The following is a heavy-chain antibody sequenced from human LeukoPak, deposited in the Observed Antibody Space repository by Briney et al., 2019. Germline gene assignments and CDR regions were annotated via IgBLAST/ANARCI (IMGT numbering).Heavy chain of an antibody. CDR3: ARAPPGYSSSWYWFDP. CDR2: INPNSGGT. Sequence: ASVKVSCKASGYTFTGYYMHWVRQAPGQGLEWMGWINPNSGGTNYAQKFQGRVTMTRDTSISTAYMELSRLRSDDTAVYYCARAPPGYSSSWYWFDPWGQGTLVTVSS. J-gene: IGHJ5*02. V-gene: IGHV1-2*02. CDR1: GYTFTGYY. D-gene: IGHD6-13*01.